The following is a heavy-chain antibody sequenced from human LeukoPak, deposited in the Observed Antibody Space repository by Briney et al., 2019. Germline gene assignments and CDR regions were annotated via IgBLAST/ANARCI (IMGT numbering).Heavy chain of an antibody. V-gene: IGHV3-7*01. Sequence: GGSLRLSCAASGFTFSTYWLGWVRQAPGKGLEWVANINQDGSEKYYVDSVRGRFTISRDNAKNSLYVQMNSLRTEDTAVYYCARVAVAGYDYWGQGTLVTVSS. J-gene: IGHJ4*02. CDR1: GFTFSTYW. CDR2: INQDGSEK. D-gene: IGHD6-19*01. CDR3: ARVAVAGYDY.